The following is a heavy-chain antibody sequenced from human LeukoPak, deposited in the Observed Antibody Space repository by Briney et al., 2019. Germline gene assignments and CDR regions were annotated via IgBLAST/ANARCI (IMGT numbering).Heavy chain of an antibody. CDR3: ARDMDVCSGGSCYADGRMDV. Sequence: GGSLRLSCAASGFTFSSYAMHWVRQAPGKGLEWVAVISYDGSNKYYADSVKGRFTISRDNSKNTLYLQMNSLRAEDTAVYYCARDMDVCSGGSCYADGRMDVWGQGTTVTVSS. V-gene: IGHV3-30-3*01. CDR1: GFTFSSYA. J-gene: IGHJ6*02. D-gene: IGHD2-15*01. CDR2: ISYDGSNK.